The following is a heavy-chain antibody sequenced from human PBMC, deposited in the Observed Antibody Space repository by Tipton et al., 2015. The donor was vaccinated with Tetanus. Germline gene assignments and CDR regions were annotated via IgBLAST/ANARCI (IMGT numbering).Heavy chain of an antibody. J-gene: IGHJ4*02. CDR1: GFTVSSNY. CDR2: IYSGGST. D-gene: IGHD3-3*01. CDR3: ARCRFVWLDYYFDY. Sequence: SLRLSCAASGFTVSSNYMSWVRQAPGKGLEWVSVIYSGGSTYYADSVKGRFTISRDNSKNTLYLQMNSLRAEDTAVYYCARCRFVWLDYYFDYWGQGTLVTVSS. V-gene: IGHV3-53*01.